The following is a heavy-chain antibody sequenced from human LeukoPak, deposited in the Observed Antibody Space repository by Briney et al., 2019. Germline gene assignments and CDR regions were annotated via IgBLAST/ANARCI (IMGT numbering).Heavy chain of an antibody. Sequence: GGSLRLSCAASGFTFTSYSMSWVRRAPGKGLEWVANIKQDGSEKNYVDSVKGRFTISRDNAKNSLYLQMNNLRVEDTAMYYCAGGTGFIIKDWGQGTLVTVSS. CDR2: IKQDGSEK. V-gene: IGHV3-7*03. CDR3: AGGTGFIIKD. CDR1: GFTFTSYS. J-gene: IGHJ4*02. D-gene: IGHD3-9*01.